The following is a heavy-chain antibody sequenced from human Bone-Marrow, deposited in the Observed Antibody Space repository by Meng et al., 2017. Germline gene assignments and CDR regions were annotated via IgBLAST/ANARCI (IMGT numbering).Heavy chain of an antibody. D-gene: IGHD3-10*01. CDR3: ARWRSGSYYYYDGMDV. V-gene: IGHV1-69*05. CDR1: GGTFSSYA. CDR2: IIPICGTA. Sequence: SVKVSCKASGGTFSSYAISWGRQAPGQGLEWRGGIIPICGTANYAQKVQGRVTITTDESTSTAHMELSSLRSEDTAVYYCARWRSGSYYYYDGMDVWGQGTTVTVSS. J-gene: IGHJ6*02.